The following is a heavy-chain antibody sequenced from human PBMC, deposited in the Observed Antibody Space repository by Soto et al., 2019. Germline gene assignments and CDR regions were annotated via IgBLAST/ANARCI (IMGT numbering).Heavy chain of an antibody. CDR1: GGSIRDYY. J-gene: IGHJ4*02. Sequence: SETLSLTCTVSGGSIRDYYWSWIRQPAGKGLEWIGRIYTRGTTNYNPSLKSRVTMSLDTSKNQFSLKLSSVVAADTAVYYCAIGSTITGRRDYFDYWGQGTLVTVSS. CDR2: IYTRGTT. CDR3: AIGSTITGRRDYFDY. D-gene: IGHD2-8*02. V-gene: IGHV4-4*07.